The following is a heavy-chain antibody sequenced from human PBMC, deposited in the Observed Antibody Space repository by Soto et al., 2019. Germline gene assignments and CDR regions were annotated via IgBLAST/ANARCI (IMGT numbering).Heavy chain of an antibody. V-gene: IGHV3-23*01. CDR1: GFTFSSYA. CDR2: ISGSGGST. Sequence: GGSLRLSCAASGFTFSSYAMSWVRQAPGKGLEWVSAISGSGGSTYYADSVKGRFTISRDNSKNTLYLQMNSLRAEDTAVYYCAKQEWLEVEYYYYYYMDVWGKGTTVTVSS. D-gene: IGHD3-3*01. J-gene: IGHJ6*03. CDR3: AKQEWLEVEYYYYYYMDV.